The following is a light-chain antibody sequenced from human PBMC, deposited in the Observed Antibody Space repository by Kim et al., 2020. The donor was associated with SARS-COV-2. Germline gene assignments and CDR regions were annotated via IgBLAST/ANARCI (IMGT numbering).Light chain of an antibody. J-gene: IGKJ1*01. V-gene: IGKV4-1*01. CDR1: QSVLYSSNNKNY. CDR2: SAS. Sequence: DIVMTQSPDSLAVSLGERATINCKSSQSVLYSSNNKNYLAWYQQKPGQPPILLIYSASARESGVPDRFSGSGSGTDFTLTISSLQAEDVAVYYCQQYYNAPQTFGQGTKVDIK. CDR3: QQYYNAPQT.